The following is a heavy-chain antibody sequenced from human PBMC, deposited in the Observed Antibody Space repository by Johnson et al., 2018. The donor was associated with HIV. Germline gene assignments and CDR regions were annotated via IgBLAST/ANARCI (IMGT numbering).Heavy chain of an antibody. CDR3: ARVPSGTPSSI. V-gene: IGHV3-48*03. J-gene: IGHJ3*02. Sequence: VQLVESGGGVVRPGGSLRLSCAASGFTFDDYGMNWVRQAPGKGLEWVSYISSSGTTIYYADSVKGRFTISRDNVKNSLYLQMNSLRAEDTAVYYCARVPSGTPSSIWGQGTKVTVS. CDR1: GFTFDDYG. CDR2: ISSSGTTI. D-gene: IGHD1-1*01.